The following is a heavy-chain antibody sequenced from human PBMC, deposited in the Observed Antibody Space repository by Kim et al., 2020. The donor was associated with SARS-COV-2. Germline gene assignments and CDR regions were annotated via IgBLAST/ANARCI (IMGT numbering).Heavy chain of an antibody. CDR3: ARKFPKRVWFGETSGGYYYGMDV. D-gene: IGHD3-10*01. Sequence: SETLSLTCAVYGGSFSGYYWSWIRQPPGKGLEWIGEINHSGSTNYNPSLKSRVTISVDTSKNQFSLKLSSVTAADTAVYYCARKFPKRVWFGETSGGYYYGMDVWGQGTTVTVSS. CDR2: INHSGST. CDR1: GGSFSGYY. J-gene: IGHJ6*02. V-gene: IGHV4-34*01.